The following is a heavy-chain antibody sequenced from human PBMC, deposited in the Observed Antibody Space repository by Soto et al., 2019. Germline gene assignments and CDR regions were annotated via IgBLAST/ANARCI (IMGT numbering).Heavy chain of an antibody. Sequence: GSLRLSCAASGFTFSSYDMHWVRQATGKGLEWVSAIGTAGDTYYPGSVKGRFTISRENAKNSLYLQMNSLRAGDTAVYYCARAISIFGGMDVWGQGTTVTVSS. J-gene: IGHJ6*01. D-gene: IGHD3-10*02. V-gene: IGHV3-13*01. CDR2: IGTAGDT. CDR3: ARAISIFGGMDV. CDR1: GFTFSSYD.